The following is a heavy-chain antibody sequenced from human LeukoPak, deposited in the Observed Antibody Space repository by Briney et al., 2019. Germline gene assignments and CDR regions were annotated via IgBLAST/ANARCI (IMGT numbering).Heavy chain of an antibody. J-gene: IGHJ4*02. CDR2: IKSRADDGTT. V-gene: IGHV3-15*01. D-gene: IGHD1-26*01. CDR3: AANRVGAISY. Sequence: PGGSLRLSCVASGLTFTNAWLSWVRLAPGKGLEWVARIKSRADDGTTDYAAPVKGRLTISRDDSKTTLYLQMNSLKTEDTGVYYCAANRVGAISYWGQGSLVTVSS. CDR1: GLTFTNAW.